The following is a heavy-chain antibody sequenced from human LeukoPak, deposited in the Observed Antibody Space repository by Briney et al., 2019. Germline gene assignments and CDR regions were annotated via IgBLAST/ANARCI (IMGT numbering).Heavy chain of an antibody. D-gene: IGHD6-13*01. CDR2: ISSSGGST. J-gene: IGHJ6*02. CDR1: GFTFSTYT. V-gene: IGHV3-64*01. CDR3: ARGYSSSWYGANNYYNGLDV. Sequence: GGSLRLSCAASGFTFSTYTMQWVRQAPGKGLEYVSAISSSGGSTYYANSVKGRFSISRDNSKNTLNLQMGSLRAEDMAVYYCARGYSSSWYGANNYYNGLDVWGQGTTVTVSS.